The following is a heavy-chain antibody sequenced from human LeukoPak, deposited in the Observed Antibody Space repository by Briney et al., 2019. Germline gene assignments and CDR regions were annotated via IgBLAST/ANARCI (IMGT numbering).Heavy chain of an antibody. J-gene: IGHJ6*03. Sequence: RPGGSLRLSCAASGFTFSSYAMSWVRQAPGKGLEWVSYISSSGSTIYYADSVKGRFTISRDNAKNSLYLQMNSLRAEDTAVYYCARDQRGVVVPAPKKVSYYYYMDVWGKGTTVTVSS. D-gene: IGHD2-2*01. CDR2: ISSSGSTI. CDR1: GFTFSSYA. CDR3: ARDQRGVVVPAPKKVSYYYYMDV. V-gene: IGHV3-48*04.